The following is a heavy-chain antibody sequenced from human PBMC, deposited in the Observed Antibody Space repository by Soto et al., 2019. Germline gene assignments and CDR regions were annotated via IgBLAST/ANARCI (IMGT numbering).Heavy chain of an antibody. D-gene: IGHD6-19*01. CDR2: INHSGST. Sequence: SETLSLTCAVYGGSFSGYYWSWIRQPPGKGLEWIGEINHSGSTNYNPSLKSRVTISVDTSKNQFSLKLSSVTAADTSVYYCARHLKAVAAAMAYWGQGIPVTVSS. V-gene: IGHV4-34*01. CDR3: ARHLKAVAAAMAY. CDR1: GGSFSGYY. J-gene: IGHJ4*02.